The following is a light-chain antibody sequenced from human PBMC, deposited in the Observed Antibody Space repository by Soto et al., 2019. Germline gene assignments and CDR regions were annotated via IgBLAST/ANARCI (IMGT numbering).Light chain of an antibody. CDR2: AAS. CDR3: QQRSSWPRIT. V-gene: IGKV3-11*01. Sequence: EIVLTQSPATLSLSPGETATLSCRASQSVSSYLAWYQQKPGQAPRLLIYAASNRPTGIPARFSGSGSGTDFTLTISSLEPEDFAVYYCQQRSSWPRITFGQGTRLEIK. CDR1: QSVSSY. J-gene: IGKJ5*01.